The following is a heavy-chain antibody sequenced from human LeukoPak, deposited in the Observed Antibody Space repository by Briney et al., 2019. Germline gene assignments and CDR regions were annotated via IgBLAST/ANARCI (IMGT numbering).Heavy chain of an antibody. CDR2: ISWNSGSI. D-gene: IGHD3-22*01. J-gene: IGHJ4*02. CDR3: AKVTPLYYDSSGPFDY. Sequence: GRSLRLSCAASGFTFDDYAMHWVRHAPGKGLEWVSGISWNSGSIGYADSVKGRFTISRDNAKNSLYLQMNSLRAEDTALYYCAKVTPLYYDSSGPFDYWGQGTLVTVSS. CDR1: GFTFDDYA. V-gene: IGHV3-9*01.